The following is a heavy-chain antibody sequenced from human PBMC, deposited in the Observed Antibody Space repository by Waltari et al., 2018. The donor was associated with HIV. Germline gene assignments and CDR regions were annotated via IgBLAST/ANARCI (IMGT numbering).Heavy chain of an antibody. V-gene: IGHV3-74*01. Sequence: EVQLVQSGGGLIKPGGSQRLSCAASGFSVTNYWMHWVRQGPGKGLVWVSRINIDGRTRDDADSVKGRFTISRDSAKNTLSLEMNSLREEDTAVYYCSRDTFGEYDFWGQGALVTVSS. CDR2: INIDGRTR. CDR3: SRDTFGEYDF. D-gene: IGHD3-3*01. CDR1: GFSVTNYW. J-gene: IGHJ4*02.